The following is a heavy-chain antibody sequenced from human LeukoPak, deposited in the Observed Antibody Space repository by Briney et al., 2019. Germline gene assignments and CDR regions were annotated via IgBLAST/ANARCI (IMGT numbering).Heavy chain of an antibody. D-gene: IGHD3-22*01. CDR1: GFTFSSYA. Sequence: GGSLRLSCAASGFTFSSYAMSWVRQAPGKGLEWVSAISGSGGSTYYADSVKGRFTISRDNSKNTLYLQMNSLRAEDTAVYFCAKTMYCYDSTGYYYFQHWGQGTLVTVSS. J-gene: IGHJ1*01. CDR2: ISGSGGST. V-gene: IGHV3-23*01. CDR3: AKTMYCYDSTGYYYFQH.